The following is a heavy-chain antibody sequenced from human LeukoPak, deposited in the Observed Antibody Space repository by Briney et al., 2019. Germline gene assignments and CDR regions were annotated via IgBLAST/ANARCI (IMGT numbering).Heavy chain of an antibody. CDR1: GLTFNTYI. CDR2: ISGSGGST. D-gene: IGHD3-16*01. CDR3: AKARGGLDYFDY. Sequence: GGSLRLSCAASGLTFNTYIMNWVRQAPGKGLEWVSAISGSGGSTYYADSVKGRFTISRDNSKNTLYLQMNSLRAEDTAVYYCAKARGGLDYFDYWGQGTLVTVSS. J-gene: IGHJ4*02. V-gene: IGHV3-23*01.